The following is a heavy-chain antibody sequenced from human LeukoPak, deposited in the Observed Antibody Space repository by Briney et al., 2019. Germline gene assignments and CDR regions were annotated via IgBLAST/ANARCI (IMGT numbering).Heavy chain of an antibody. Sequence: NPSETLSLTCTVSGGSISSGGYYWSWIRQHPGKGLEWIGYIYYSGSAYYNPSLKSRVTISVDTSENQFSLKLSSVTAADTAVYYCASPYYYDSSGYYYWGQGTLVTVSS. CDR2: IYYSGSA. CDR3: ASPYYYDSSGYYY. D-gene: IGHD3-22*01. V-gene: IGHV4-31*03. J-gene: IGHJ4*02. CDR1: GGSISSGGYY.